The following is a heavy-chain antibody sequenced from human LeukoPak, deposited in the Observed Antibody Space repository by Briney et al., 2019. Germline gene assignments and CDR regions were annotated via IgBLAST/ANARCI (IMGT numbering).Heavy chain of an antibody. Sequence: PGGSPRLSCAASGFTFSSYAMHWVRQAPGKGLEWVAVIWYDGSNKYYADSVKGRFTISRDNSKNTLDLQMNSLRAEDTAVYYCARDRSYDFWSGYSTPDYWGQGTLVTVSS. CDR1: GFTFSSYA. D-gene: IGHD3-3*01. CDR2: IWYDGSNK. J-gene: IGHJ4*02. V-gene: IGHV3-33*08. CDR3: ARDRSYDFWSGYSTPDY.